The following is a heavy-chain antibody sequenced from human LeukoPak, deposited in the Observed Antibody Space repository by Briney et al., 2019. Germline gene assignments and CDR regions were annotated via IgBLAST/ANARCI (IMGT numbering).Heavy chain of an antibody. CDR1: GYTFTGYY. CDR2: INPNSGGT. CDR3: ARSSVRGSYGSWPRYYFDY. V-gene: IGHV1-2*04. D-gene: IGHD5-18*01. J-gene: IGHJ4*02. Sequence: ASVKVSCKASGYTFTGYYMHWVRRAPGQGLEWMGWINPNSGGTNYAQKFQGWVTMTRDTSISTAYMELSRLRSDDTAVYYCARSSVRGSYGSWPRYYFDYWGQGTLVTVSS.